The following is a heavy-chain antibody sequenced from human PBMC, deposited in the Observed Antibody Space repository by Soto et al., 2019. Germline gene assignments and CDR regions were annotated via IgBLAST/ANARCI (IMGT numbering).Heavy chain of an antibody. CDR2: ISGSGGST. CDR1: GFTFSSYA. D-gene: IGHD2-21*01. J-gene: IGHJ4*02. CDR3: AKESGKSGDADFYFDY. Sequence: EVQLLESGGGLVQPGGSLRLSCAASGFTFSSYAMSWVRQAPGKGLEWVSAISGSGGSTYYADSVKGRFTISRDNSKNTLYLQMNSLRAEDTAVYYCAKESGKSGDADFYFDYWGQGTLVTVSS. V-gene: IGHV3-23*01.